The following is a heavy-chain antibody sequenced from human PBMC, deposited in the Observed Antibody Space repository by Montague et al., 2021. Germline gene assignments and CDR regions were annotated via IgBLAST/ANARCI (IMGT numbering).Heavy chain of an antibody. CDR3: ARYTYYYCDY. J-gene: IGHJ4*02. CDR1: GFTFSTSW. V-gene: IGHV3-7*05. Sequence: SLRLSCAASGFTFSTSWISRVRQAPGKGLEWVAHIRDDGGATYHVDSVKGRFTISRDNAKNSLYLQMSSLRAEDTAVYYCARYTYYYCDYWGQGTLVTVSS. CDR2: IRDDGGAT. D-gene: IGHD1-26*01.